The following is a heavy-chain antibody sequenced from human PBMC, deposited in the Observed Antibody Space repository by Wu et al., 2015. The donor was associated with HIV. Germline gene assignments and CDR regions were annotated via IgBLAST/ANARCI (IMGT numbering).Heavy chain of an antibody. D-gene: IGHD5-18*01. Sequence: QVQLMQSGAEVKKPGSSVKVSCKASGGTFSNYAITWVRQAPGQGLEWMGRIIPIFETTNYARKFQGRVTITAYESTSTAYMEMRSLRSEDMAVYYRARISLGYRTYPYYFYGMDIVGRRTTVTVSS. J-gene: IGHJ6*02. CDR2: IIPIFETT. V-gene: IGHV1-69*13. CDR3: ARISLGYRTYPYYFYGMDI. CDR1: GGTFSNYA.